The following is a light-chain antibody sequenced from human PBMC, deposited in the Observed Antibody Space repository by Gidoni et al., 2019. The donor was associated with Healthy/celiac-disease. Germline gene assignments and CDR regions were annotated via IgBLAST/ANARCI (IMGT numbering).Light chain of an antibody. J-gene: IGKJ1*01. CDR1: QGISNS. CDR3: QKYNSAPLT. Sequence: DIQMTQSPSSPSASVGDRVTITCRASQGISNSLAWYQQKPGKVPKLLIYAASTLQSGVPSRFSGSGSGTDFTLTNSSLQPEDVATYYCQKYNSAPLTFXXXTKVEIK. V-gene: IGKV1-27*01. CDR2: AAS.